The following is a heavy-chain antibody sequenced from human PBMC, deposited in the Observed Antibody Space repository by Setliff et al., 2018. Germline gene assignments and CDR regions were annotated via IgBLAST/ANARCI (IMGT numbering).Heavy chain of an antibody. Sequence: SETLSLTCNVSGGSVSSGSYYWSWIRQPPGKGLEWIGYIYYSGSTNYNPSLKSRVTISVDTSKNQFSLKLSSVTAADTAVYYCARGETSSGWYIYYYYYMDVWGKGTTVTVSS. CDR1: GGSVSSGSYY. CDR3: ARGETSSGWYIYYYYYMDV. J-gene: IGHJ6*03. V-gene: IGHV4-61*01. D-gene: IGHD6-19*01. CDR2: IYYSGST.